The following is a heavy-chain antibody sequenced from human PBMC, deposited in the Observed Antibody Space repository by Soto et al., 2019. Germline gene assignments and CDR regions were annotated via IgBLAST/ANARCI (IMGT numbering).Heavy chain of an antibody. CDR2: IKTDGSST. Sequence: EVQLVESGGGLVQPGGSLRLSCAASGFPLSSYWMHWVRQAPGKGLVWVSRIKTDGSSTDYADSVKGRFTISRDNAKNTVYLQMNSLRVEDTAVYYCVRVIYQHYGMDVWGQGTTVTVSS. CDR3: VRVIYQHYGMDV. CDR1: GFPLSSYW. D-gene: IGHD2-21*01. V-gene: IGHV3-74*01. J-gene: IGHJ6*02.